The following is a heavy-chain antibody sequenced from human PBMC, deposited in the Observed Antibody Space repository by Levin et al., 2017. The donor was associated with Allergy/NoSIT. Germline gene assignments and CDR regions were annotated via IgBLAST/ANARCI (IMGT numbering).Heavy chain of an antibody. CDR1: GILFSSYD. CDR3: ASWAMYHYDRSAFDYFYYAMDV. D-gene: IGHD3-22*01. J-gene: IGHJ6*02. V-gene: IGHV3-21*01. CDR2: ISAGGNYI. Sequence: KPGGSLRLSCAASGILFSSYDMNWVRQAPGKGLEWVSSISAGGNYIYYADSVKGRFTISRDNAKKSLFLQMNSLRAEDTAVYYCASWAMYHYDRSAFDYFYYAMDVWGQGTTVTVSS.